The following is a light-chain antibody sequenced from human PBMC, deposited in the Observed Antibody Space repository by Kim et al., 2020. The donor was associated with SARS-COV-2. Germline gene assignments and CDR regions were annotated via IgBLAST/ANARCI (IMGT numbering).Light chain of an antibody. CDR1: QGIGSY. J-gene: IGKJ4*01. CDR3: LQLSSYPLT. CDR2: AAS. V-gene: IGKV1-9*01. Sequence: IQLTQSPSSLSASVGDRVTITCRASQGIGSYLAWYQQKPGKAPKLLMYAASTLQSGVPTRFSGSGSGTDFTLTISSLQPEDFATYFCLQLSSYPLTFGGGTKVDIK.